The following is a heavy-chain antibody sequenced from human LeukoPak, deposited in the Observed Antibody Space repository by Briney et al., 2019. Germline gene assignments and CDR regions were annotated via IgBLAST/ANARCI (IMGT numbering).Heavy chain of an antibody. D-gene: IGHD1-26*01. J-gene: IGHJ4*02. V-gene: IGHV3-66*02. CDR2: IYSGGST. CDR3: ARGRVGATTCFDY. Sequence: GGSLRLSCAASGFIVSSSYMTWVRQAPGEGLEWVSVIYSGGSTYYADSVKGRFTISRDSSKNTLCLQMNSLRAEDTAVYYCARGRVGATTCFDYWGQGTLVTVSS. CDR1: GFIVSSSY.